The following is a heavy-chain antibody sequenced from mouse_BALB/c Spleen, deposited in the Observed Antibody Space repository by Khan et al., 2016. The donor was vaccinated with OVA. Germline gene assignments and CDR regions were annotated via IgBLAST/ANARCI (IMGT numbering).Heavy chain of an antibody. CDR2: ISSGGSYT. CDR1: GFTFSTYG. J-gene: IGHJ3*01. Sequence: EVQVVESGGDLVKPGGSLKLSCAASGFTFSTYGMSWVRQTPDKRLEWVATISSGGSYTYYPDSVKGRFTISRDNAKTTLYLQMSSLKSEDIAMYYCTRLAYYYDSEGFAYWGQGTLVTVST. D-gene: IGHD1-1*01. V-gene: IGHV5-6*01. CDR3: TRLAYYYDSEGFAY.